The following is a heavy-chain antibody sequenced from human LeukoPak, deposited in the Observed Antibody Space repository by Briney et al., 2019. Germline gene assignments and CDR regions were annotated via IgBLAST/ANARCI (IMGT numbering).Heavy chain of an antibody. J-gene: IGHJ4*02. CDR1: GGTFSSYA. CDR2: LIPIFGTA. D-gene: IGHD6-6*01. V-gene: IGHV1-69*13. Sequence: ASVKVSCKASGGTFSSYAISWVRQAPGQGLEWMGGLIPIFGTANYAQKFQGRVTITADESTSTAYMELSSLRSEDTAVYYCARMAARPDPIDYWGQGTLVTVSS. CDR3: ARMAARPDPIDY.